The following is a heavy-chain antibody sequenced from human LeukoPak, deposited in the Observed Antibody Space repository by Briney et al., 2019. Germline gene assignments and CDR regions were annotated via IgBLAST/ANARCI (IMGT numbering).Heavy chain of an antibody. D-gene: IGHD3-22*01. J-gene: IGHJ4*02. V-gene: IGHV3-21*01. CDR1: GFTLSTYS. CDR2: ISSSSLYI. CDR3: ARDYFHSSGYFPFDY. Sequence: AGGSLRLSCAASGFTLSTYSLNWVRQAPGKGLEWVSSISSSSLYIYYADSVKGRFTISRDNAKNSLFLQMNSLRAEDTAVYYCARDYFHSSGYFPFDYWGQGTLVTVSS.